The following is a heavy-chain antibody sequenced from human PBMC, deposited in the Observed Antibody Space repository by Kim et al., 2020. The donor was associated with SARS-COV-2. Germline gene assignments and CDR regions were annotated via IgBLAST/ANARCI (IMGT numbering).Heavy chain of an antibody. V-gene: IGHV3-53*01. CDR3: ARDLNY. Sequence: GGSLRLSCAASGFSVSNNYMSWVRQTPGKGLEWVSVTESGGRTFYADSMKGRFSISRDNSKNTPYLQMNSLRAEDTAVYYCARDLNYWGQGTLVTVSS. CDR2: TESGGRT. CDR1: GFSVSNNY. J-gene: IGHJ4*02.